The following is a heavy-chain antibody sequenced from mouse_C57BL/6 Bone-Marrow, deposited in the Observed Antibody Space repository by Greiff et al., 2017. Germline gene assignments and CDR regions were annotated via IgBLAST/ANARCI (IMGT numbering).Heavy chain of an antibody. CDR2: IYPRSGNT. D-gene: IGHD6-1*01. Sequence: VQLQQSGAELARPGASVKLSCKASGYTFTSYGISWVKQRTGQGLEWIGEIYPRSGNTYYNEKFKGKATLTADKSSSTAYMELRSLTSEDSAIYFCARERGDSSFYAMDYWGQGTSVTVSS. CDR1: GYTFTSYG. CDR3: ARERGDSSFYAMDY. J-gene: IGHJ4*01. V-gene: IGHV1-81*01.